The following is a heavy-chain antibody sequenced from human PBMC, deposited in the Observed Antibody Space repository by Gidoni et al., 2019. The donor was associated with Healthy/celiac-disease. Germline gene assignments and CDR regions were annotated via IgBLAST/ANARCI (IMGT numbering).Heavy chain of an antibody. Sequence: EVQLLESGGGLVQPGGSLRLSCAASGFTFSSYAMSWVRQAPGKGLELGSAISGSGGSTYYADSVKGRFTISRDNSKNTLYLQMNSLRAEDTAVYYCAKDRAGYDYVWGSSPFDPWGQGTLVTVSS. J-gene: IGHJ5*02. D-gene: IGHD3-16*01. V-gene: IGHV3-23*01. CDR1: GFTFSSYA. CDR3: AKDRAGYDYVWGSSPFDP. CDR2: ISGSGGST.